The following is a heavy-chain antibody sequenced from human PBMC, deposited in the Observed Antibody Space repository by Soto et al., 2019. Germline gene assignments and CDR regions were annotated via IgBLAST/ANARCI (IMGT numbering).Heavy chain of an antibody. D-gene: IGHD2-2*01. J-gene: IGHJ3*02. Sequence: GGSLRLSCAASGFTFSSYSMNWVRQAPGKGLEWVSYISSSSSTLYNADSVKGRCTISRDNAKNSLYLQMNSMRAEDTAVYYGARGHCSSTSCYLDAFDNWCQGTMVTVSS. CDR2: ISSSSSTL. CDR1: GFTFSSYS. V-gene: IGHV3-48*04. CDR3: ARGHCSSTSCYLDAFDN.